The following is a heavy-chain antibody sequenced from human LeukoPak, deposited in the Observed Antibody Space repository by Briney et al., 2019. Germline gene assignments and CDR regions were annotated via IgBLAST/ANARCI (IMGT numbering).Heavy chain of an antibody. J-gene: IGHJ4*02. Sequence: GGSLRLSCAASGFTFSTYWMSWVRQAPGKGLEWVANIKQDGSERYYVDSVKGRFTISKDNAKNSLYPQMNSLRAEDTAVYYCARDHLWGSDYWGQGTLVTVSS. V-gene: IGHV3-7*01. CDR3: ARDHLWGSDY. CDR1: GFTFSTYW. CDR2: IKQDGSER. D-gene: IGHD3-16*01.